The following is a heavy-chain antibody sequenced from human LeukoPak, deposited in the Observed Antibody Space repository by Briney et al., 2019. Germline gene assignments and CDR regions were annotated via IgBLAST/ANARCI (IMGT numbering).Heavy chain of an antibody. Sequence: GGSLRLSCAASGFSFSNFGMSWVRQAPGKGLQWISAIFANGVTTYYADSVKGRLIISRDNSLNTLSLQVNSLRVEDTAVYFCAKGLGEFASAPDSWGQGTLVTVSS. CDR2: IFANGVTT. CDR1: GFSFSNFG. J-gene: IGHJ5*01. CDR3: AKGLGEFASAPDS. V-gene: IGHV3-23*01.